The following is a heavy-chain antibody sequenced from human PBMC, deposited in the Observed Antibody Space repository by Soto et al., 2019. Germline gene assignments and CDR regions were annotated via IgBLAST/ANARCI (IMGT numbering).Heavy chain of an antibody. CDR1: GFTFSSYS. Sequence: GGSLRLSCAASGFTFSSYSMNWVRQAPGKGLEWVSYISSSSSTIYYADSVKGRFTISRDNAKNSLYLQMNSLRAEDTAVYYCARALQYYYDSSGYSDYWGQGTLVTVSS. CDR3: ARALQYYYDSSGYSDY. V-gene: IGHV3-48*01. D-gene: IGHD3-22*01. J-gene: IGHJ4*02. CDR2: ISSSSSTI.